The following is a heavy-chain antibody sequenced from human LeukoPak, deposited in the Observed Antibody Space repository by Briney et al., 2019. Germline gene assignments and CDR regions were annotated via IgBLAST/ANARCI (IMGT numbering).Heavy chain of an antibody. D-gene: IGHD3-10*01. Sequence: GGSLRLSCAASGFTFSSYWMSWVRQAPGKGLEWVANIKQDGSEKYYVDSVKGRFTISRDNAKNSLYLQMNSLRAEDTAVYYCARGSTMVRGVPDYWGQGTLVTVSS. CDR3: ARGSTMVRGVPDY. CDR2: IKQDGSEK. CDR1: GFTFSSYW. J-gene: IGHJ4*02. V-gene: IGHV3-7*01.